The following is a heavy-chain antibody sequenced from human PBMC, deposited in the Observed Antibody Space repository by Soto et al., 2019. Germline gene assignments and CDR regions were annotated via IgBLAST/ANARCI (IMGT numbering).Heavy chain of an antibody. J-gene: IGHJ5*02. CDR3: ARRSSTYLNEEIFDP. D-gene: IGHD2-2*01. V-gene: IGHV1-2*02. CDR1: RYTFTSYD. Sequence: ASVKVSCKGSRYTFTSYDIFWVQQSPVQGLEWMGWIKTASGDTDYAQKFRGRVAMTRHTSISTAYMELNNLVSDDTAVYYCARRSSTYLNEEIFDPWGQGTLVTVSS. CDR2: IKTASGDT.